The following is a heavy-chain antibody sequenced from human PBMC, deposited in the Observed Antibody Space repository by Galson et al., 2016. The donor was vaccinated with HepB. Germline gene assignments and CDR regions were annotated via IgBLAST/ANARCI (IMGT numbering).Heavy chain of an antibody. J-gene: IGHJ4*02. CDR2: IWYDGSNK. CDR1: GFTFNSFG. D-gene: IGHD6-13*01. Sequence: SLRLSCAASGFTFNSFGMHWVRQAPGKGLEWVAVIWYDGSNKYYGDSVKGRFTISRDTSKNTLYLQMNSQRAEDTAIYYCAREAPIAAPGTNDCWGQGTQVTVSS. V-gene: IGHV3-33*01. CDR3: AREAPIAAPGTNDC.